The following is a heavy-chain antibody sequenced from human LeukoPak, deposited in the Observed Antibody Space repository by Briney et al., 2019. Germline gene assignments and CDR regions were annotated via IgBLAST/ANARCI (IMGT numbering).Heavy chain of an antibody. CDR1: GGSFSGYY. CDR2: INHSGST. CDR3: ARGVGYYYHGAFDI. J-gene: IGHJ3*02. Sequence: SETLSLTCAVYGGSFSGYYWSWIRQPPGKGLEWIGEINHSGSTNYNPSLKSRVTISVDTSKNQFSLKLSSVTAADTAVYYCARGVGYYYHGAFDIWGQGTMVTVSS. V-gene: IGHV4-34*01. D-gene: IGHD3-22*01.